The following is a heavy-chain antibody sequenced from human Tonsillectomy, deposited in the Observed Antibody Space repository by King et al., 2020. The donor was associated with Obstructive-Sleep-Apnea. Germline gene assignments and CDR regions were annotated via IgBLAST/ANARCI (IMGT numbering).Heavy chain of an antibody. Sequence: QLVESGGGVVQPGRSLRLSCAVSGFTFSSYALHWVRQAPGKGLEWVAVISYDGSNKYYAASVKGRFTISRDNSKHTLFLLMNSLRAEDTAVYYCARDYDSSGYYWGPDYWGQGTLVTVSS. J-gene: IGHJ4*02. CDR1: GFTFSSYA. CDR2: ISYDGSNK. D-gene: IGHD3-22*01. CDR3: ARDYDSSGYYWGPDY. V-gene: IGHV3-30-3*01.